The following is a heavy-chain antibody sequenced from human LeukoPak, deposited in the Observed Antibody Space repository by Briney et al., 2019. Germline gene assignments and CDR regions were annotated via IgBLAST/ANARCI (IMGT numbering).Heavy chain of an antibody. CDR1: GGSISSYY. CDR2: IYYSGST. J-gene: IGHJ6*02. V-gene: IGHV4-59*12. Sequence: TPSETLSLTCTVSGGSISSYYWSWIRQPPGKGLEWIGYIYYSGSTNYNPSLKSRVTISVDTSKNQFSLKLSSVTAADTAVYYCARGGPPVTGGMDVWGQGTTVTVSS. CDR3: ARGGPPVTGGMDV.